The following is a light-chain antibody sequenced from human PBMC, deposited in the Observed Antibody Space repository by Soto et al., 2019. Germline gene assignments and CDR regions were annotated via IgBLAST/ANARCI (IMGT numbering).Light chain of an antibody. Sequence: EIVFTQSPATLSFSQVERSTLSLRASQSVSRYLAWYQQKPGQAPRLLIYDASSRATGIPDRFSGGGSGTDFTLTISRLEPEDFAVYYCQQFSSYPLTFGGGTKVDIK. V-gene: IGKV3-11*01. CDR1: QSVSRY. J-gene: IGKJ4*01. CDR2: DAS. CDR3: QQFSSYPLT.